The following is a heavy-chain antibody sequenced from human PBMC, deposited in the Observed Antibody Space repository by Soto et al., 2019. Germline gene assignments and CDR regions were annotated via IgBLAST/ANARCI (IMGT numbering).Heavy chain of an antibody. Sequence: QIQLVQSGAEVKKPGASVKVSCKASGYTFSSYHITWVRQAPGQGLEWMGCISAYNGNTNYAQNLQGRVTMTTDPSTSTAYMELRSLRSDDTAVYYCARDPPPVDYWGQGTLVTVSS. CDR2: ISAYNGNT. CDR3: ARDPPPVDY. V-gene: IGHV1-18*01. CDR1: GYTFSSYH. J-gene: IGHJ4*02.